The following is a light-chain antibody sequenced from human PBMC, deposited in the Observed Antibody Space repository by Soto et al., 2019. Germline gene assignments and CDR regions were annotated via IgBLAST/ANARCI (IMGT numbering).Light chain of an antibody. CDR3: SSFTRSTAWV. V-gene: IGLV2-14*01. CDR1: SSDVGGYNY. Sequence: QSALTQPASVSGSPGQSITISCTGTSSDVGGYNYVSWYQQHPGKAPKLMIFEVSNRPSGISLRFSGSKSGNTASLTISGLQPEDEADYYCSSFTRSTAWVFGGETKLTVL. CDR2: EVS. J-gene: IGLJ3*02.